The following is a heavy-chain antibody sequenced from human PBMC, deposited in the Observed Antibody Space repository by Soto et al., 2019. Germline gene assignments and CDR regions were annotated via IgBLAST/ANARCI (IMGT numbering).Heavy chain of an antibody. V-gene: IGHV4-34*01. Sequence: SETLSLTCAVYGGSFSGYYWSWIRQPPGKGLEWIGEINHSGSTNYNLSLKSRVTISVDTSKNQFSLKLSSVTAADTAVYYCARGRNIWFRARGGSYYFDYWGQGTLVTVSS. J-gene: IGHJ4*02. CDR1: GGSFSGYY. CDR3: ARGRNIWFRARGGSYYFDY. CDR2: INHSGST. D-gene: IGHD3-10*01.